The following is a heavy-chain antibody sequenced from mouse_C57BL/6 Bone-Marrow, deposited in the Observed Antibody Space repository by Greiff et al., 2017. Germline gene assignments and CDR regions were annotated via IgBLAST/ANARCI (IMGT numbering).Heavy chain of an antibody. J-gene: IGHJ4*01. CDR1: GYTFTSYW. CDR2: IHPNSGST. Sequence: QVQLQQPGAELVKPGASVKLSCKASGYTFTSYWMHWVKQRPGQGLEWIGMIHPNSGSTNYNEKFKSKATLTVDKSSSTAYMQLSSLTSEDSAVYYCADHEYYGSSYGYYAMDYWGQGTSVTVSS. CDR3: ADHEYYGSSYGYYAMDY. V-gene: IGHV1-64*01. D-gene: IGHD1-1*01.